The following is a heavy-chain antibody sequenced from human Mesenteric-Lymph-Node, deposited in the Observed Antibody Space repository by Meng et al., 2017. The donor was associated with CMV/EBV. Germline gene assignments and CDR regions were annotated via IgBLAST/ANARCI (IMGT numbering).Heavy chain of an antibody. Sequence: ASVKVSCKASGYTFTGYYMHWVRQAPGQGLEWMGWISTPNGDRTYSPKFQGRVTMTRDTSKNTIYMELSSLRSDDTAIYYCARDGPARMADYDYWGQGTLVTVSS. D-gene: IGHD5-24*01. CDR3: ARDGPARMADYDY. V-gene: IGHV1-2*02. CDR1: GYTFTGYY. CDR2: ISTPNGDR. J-gene: IGHJ4*02.